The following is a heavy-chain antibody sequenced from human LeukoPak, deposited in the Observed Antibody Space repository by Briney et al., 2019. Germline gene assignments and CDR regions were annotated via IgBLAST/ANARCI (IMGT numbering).Heavy chain of an antibody. D-gene: IGHD3-10*01. CDR1: GFTFSSYT. CDR3: ARRDYGSGSFFGIDY. CDR2: ISGGSSTI. V-gene: IGHV3-48*02. J-gene: IGHJ4*02. Sequence: GGSLRLSCAASGFTFSSYTMHWVRQAPGKGLEWISSISGGSSTIYYADSVKGRFTISRDNARKSLYLQMNSLRDEDTAVYYCARRDYGSGSFFGIDYWGQGTLVTVSS.